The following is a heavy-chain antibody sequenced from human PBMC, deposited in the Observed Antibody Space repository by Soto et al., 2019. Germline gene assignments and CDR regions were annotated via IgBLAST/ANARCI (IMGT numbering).Heavy chain of an antibody. D-gene: IGHD4-17*01. CDR1: GYTFTGYY. Sequence: ASVKVSCKASGYTFTGYYMHWVRQAPGQGLEWMGWINPDSGGTNYAQKFQGRVTMTRDTSISTAYMELSRLRSDDTAGYYCARGETTYHYYYGMDVWGQGTKFTVSS. CDR3: ARGETTYHYYYGMDV. J-gene: IGHJ6*02. CDR2: INPDSGGT. V-gene: IGHV1-2*02.